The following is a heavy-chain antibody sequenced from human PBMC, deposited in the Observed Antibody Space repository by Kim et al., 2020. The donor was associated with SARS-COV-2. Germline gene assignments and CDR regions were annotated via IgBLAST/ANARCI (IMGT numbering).Heavy chain of an antibody. Sequence: DSVKGRFTISRDNSKNTLYLQMNSLRAEDTAVYYCAKDQTGTTFYYGMDVWGQGTTVTVSS. J-gene: IGHJ6*02. D-gene: IGHD1-1*01. V-gene: IGHV3-30*02. CDR3: AKDQTGTTFYYGMDV.